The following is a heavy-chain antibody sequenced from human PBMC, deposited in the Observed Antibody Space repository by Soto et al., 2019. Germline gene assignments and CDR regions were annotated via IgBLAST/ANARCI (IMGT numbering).Heavy chain of an antibody. CDR3: VRSDGPYFYYVIDV. CDR1: GGPFSSQA. CDR2: IIPLLGST. V-gene: IGHV1-69*01. J-gene: IGHJ6*02. D-gene: IGHD2-21*01. Sequence: QVQVEQSGAEVKKPGSSLKVSCKTSGGPFSSQAFNWVRQARGHGLEWMGGIIPLLGSTTYAQKFQDRVTFTADESASTVYMELRSLRSEDTATYFCVRSDGPYFYYVIDVWGRGTTVTVSS.